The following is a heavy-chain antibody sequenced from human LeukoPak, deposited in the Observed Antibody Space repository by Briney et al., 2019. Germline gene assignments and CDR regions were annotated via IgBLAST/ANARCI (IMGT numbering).Heavy chain of an antibody. D-gene: IGHD4-17*01. V-gene: IGHV3-23*01. J-gene: IGHJ4*02. CDR2: ISGSGGST. CDR1: GFTFSSYA. Sequence: GGSLRLSCAASGFTFSSYAMSWVRQAPGKGLEWVSAISGSGGSTYYADSVKGRFTISRDNSKNTLYLQMNSLRAEDTAVYYCAKDQAPFMWTTVNTEGYFDYWGQGTLVTVSS. CDR3: AKDQAPFMWTTVNTEGYFDY.